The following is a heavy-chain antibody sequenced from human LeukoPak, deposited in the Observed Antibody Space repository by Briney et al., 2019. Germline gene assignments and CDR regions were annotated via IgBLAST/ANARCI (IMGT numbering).Heavy chain of an antibody. Sequence: SETLSLTCTVSGGSISSYYWSWIRQPPGKGLEWIGYIYYSGSTNYNPSLKSRVTISVDTSKNQFSLKLSSVTAADTAVYYCARHGFRGDGYNWAANWFDPWGQGTLVTVSS. V-gene: IGHV4-59*08. CDR1: GGSISSYY. D-gene: IGHD5-24*01. CDR3: ARHGFRGDGYNWAANWFDP. J-gene: IGHJ5*02. CDR2: IYYSGST.